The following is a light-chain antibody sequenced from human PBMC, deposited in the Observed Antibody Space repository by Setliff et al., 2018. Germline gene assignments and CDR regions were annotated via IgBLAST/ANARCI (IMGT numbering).Light chain of an antibody. V-gene: IGLV2-14*03. CDR2: DVS. CDR1: SSDVGAYNY. Sequence: QSALAQPASVSGSPGQSITISCTGTSSDVGAYNYVSWYQRHPGEAPKLLLYDVSKRPSGISNRFSGSKSGSTASLTTSGLQAEDEADYFCSSYTNARTVIFGGGTKFTVL. CDR3: SSYTNARTVI. J-gene: IGLJ2*01.